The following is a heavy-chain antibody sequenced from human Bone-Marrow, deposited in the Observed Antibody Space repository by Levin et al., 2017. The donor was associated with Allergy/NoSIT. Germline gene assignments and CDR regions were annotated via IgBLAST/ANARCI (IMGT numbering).Heavy chain of an antibody. J-gene: IGHJ4*02. D-gene: IGHD5-12*01. Sequence: ASVKVSCTTSGYTFNHYGIDWVRQAPGQGLEWMGWISTDNGHTDYAQKFKGRVTMTTDRATATAYMELRSLRSNDTAVYYCARGQGGYESFDYWGQGTLVTVSS. CDR2: ISTDNGHT. CDR3: ARGQGGYESFDY. V-gene: IGHV1-18*01. CDR1: GYTFNHYG.